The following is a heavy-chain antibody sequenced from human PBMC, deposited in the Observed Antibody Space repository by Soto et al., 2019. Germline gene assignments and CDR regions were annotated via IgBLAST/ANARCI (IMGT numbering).Heavy chain of an antibody. D-gene: IGHD3-22*01. CDR1: GFTVSSNY. V-gene: IGHV3-53*01. CDR3: ARDLVESGYPEYFQH. CDR2: IYSGGST. Sequence: GGSLRLSCAASGFTVSSNYMSWVRQAPGKGLEWVSVIYSGGSTYYADSVKGRFTISRDNSKNTLYLQMNSLRAEDTAVYYRARDLVESGYPEYFQHWGQGTLVTVSS. J-gene: IGHJ1*01.